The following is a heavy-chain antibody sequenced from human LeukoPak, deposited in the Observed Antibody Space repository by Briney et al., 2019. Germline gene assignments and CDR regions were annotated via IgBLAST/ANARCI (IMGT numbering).Heavy chain of an antibody. CDR3: ARAGEFGVIDY. V-gene: IGHV4-34*01. D-gene: IGHD3-10*01. J-gene: IGHJ4*02. CDR1: GGSFSGYH. Sequence: SETLSLTCAVYGGSFSGYHWSWIRQPPGKGLEWIGEINHSGSTNYNPSLKSRVTISVDTSKNQFSLKLSSVTAADTAVYYCARAGEFGVIDYWGQRTLVTVSS. CDR2: INHSGST.